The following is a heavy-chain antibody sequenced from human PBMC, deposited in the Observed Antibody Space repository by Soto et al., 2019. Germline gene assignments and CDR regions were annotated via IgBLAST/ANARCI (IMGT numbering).Heavy chain of an antibody. V-gene: IGHV1-69*06. D-gene: IGHD3-22*01. J-gene: IGHJ4*02. CDR2: IIPIFGTA. CDR1: GGTFSSYA. Sequence: GASVKVSCKASGGTFSSYAISWVRQAPGQGLEWMGGIIPIFGTANYAQKFQGRVTITADKSTSTAYMELSSLRSEDTAVYYCARGIHYYDSSGYYHYFDYWGQGTLVTVSS. CDR3: ARGIHYYDSSGYYHYFDY.